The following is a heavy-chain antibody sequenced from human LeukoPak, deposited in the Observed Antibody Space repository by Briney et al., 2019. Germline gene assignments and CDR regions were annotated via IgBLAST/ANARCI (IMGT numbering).Heavy chain of an antibody. Sequence: PSETLSLTCTVSGGSISSYYWSWIRQPPGKGLEWIGYIYYSGSTNYNPSLKSRVTISVDTSKNQFSLKLSSVTAADTAVYYCARDKGLEDNWFDPWGQGTLVTVSS. V-gene: IGHV4-59*01. CDR2: IYYSGST. J-gene: IGHJ5*02. CDR1: GGSISSYY. CDR3: ARDKGLEDNWFDP.